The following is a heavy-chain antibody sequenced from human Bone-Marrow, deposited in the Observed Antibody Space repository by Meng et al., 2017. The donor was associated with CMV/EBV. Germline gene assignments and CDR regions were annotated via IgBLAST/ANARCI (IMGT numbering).Heavy chain of an antibody. Sequence: GGSLRLSCAASGFTFDDYTMHWVRQAPGKGLEWVSLISWDGGSTYYADSVKGRFTISRDNSKNSLYLQMNSLRTEDTALYYCARDFSRYQLFSYYYSLDVWGQGTTVTVSS. CDR3: ARDFSRYQLFSYYYSLDV. J-gene: IGHJ6*02. V-gene: IGHV3-43*01. CDR1: GFTFDDYT. CDR2: ISWDGGST. D-gene: IGHD2-2*01.